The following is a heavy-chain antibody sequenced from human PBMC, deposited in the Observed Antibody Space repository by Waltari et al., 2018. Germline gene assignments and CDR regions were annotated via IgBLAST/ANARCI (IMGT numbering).Heavy chain of an antibody. CDR1: GFPFSNFA. V-gene: IGHV3-23*01. D-gene: IGHD6-19*01. CDR2: LGERGGKP. J-gene: IGHJ4*02. CDR3: AKDLWLGTQY. Sequence: EPQLLESGGALVLPGGSLGLSWVGTGFPFSNFAMNGVRQAPGRGLEWVAGLGERGGKPSYIDSVKGRFTISRDNSKNTLYLQMNTLRDADTAMYYCAKDLWLGTQYWGQGTLVTVSS.